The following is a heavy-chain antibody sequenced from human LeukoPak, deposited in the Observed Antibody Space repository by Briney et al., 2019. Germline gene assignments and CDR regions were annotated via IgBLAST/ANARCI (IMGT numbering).Heavy chain of an antibody. J-gene: IGHJ6*02. D-gene: IGHD6-6*01. CDR2: ISYDGSNK. V-gene: IGHV3-30*03. CDR3: AGQLVIDHMRQYYYHGMDV. CDR1: GFTFSSYG. Sequence: GRSLRLSCAASGFTFSSYGMHWVRQAPGKGLEWVAVISYDGSNKYYADSVKGRFTISRDNSKNTLYLQMNSLRAEDTAVYYCAGQLVIDHMRQYYYHGMDVWGQGTTVTVSS.